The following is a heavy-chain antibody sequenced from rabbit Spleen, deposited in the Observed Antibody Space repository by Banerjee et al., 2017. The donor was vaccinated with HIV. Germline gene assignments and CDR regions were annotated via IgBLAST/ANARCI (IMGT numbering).Heavy chain of an antibody. CDR2: IYTANSAAT. V-gene: IGHV1S40*01. D-gene: IGHD2-1*01. J-gene: IGHJ3*01. CDR1: GFSFSSVYD. CDR3: ARADIAAHNCDL. Sequence: QSLEESGGDLVKPGASLTLTCTASGFSFSSVYDMCWVRQAPGKGLEWIAYIYTANSAATYYATWAKGRFTIPKASSTSLTLQMTSLTAADTATYFCARADIAAHNCDLWGQGTLVTVS.